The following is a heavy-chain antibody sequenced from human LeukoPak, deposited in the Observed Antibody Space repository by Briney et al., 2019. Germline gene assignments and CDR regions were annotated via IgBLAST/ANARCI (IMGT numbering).Heavy chain of an antibody. V-gene: IGHV3-21*01. J-gene: IGHJ4*02. CDR2: ISSSSSYI. CDR3: ARDGIAAAAYYFDY. Sequence: GGSLRLSCAASGFTFSSHSMNWVRQAPGKGLEWVSSISSSSSYIYYADSVKGRFTISRDNAKNSLYLQMNSLRAEDTAVYYCARDGIAAAAYYFDYWGQGTLVTVSS. CDR1: GFTFSSHS. D-gene: IGHD6-13*01.